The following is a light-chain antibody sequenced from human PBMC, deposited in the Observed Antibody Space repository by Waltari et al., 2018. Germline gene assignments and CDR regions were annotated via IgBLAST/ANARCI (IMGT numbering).Light chain of an antibody. CDR1: QSVGSSY. CDR2: AGS. CDR3: QQYGSPPYT. J-gene: IGKJ2*01. V-gene: IGKV3-20*01. Sequence: IVLTQSPGTLSLSPGERATLTCWASQSVGSSYLAWFQQKPGQAPRLLIYAGSSRATGIPDRFSGSGSGTDFTLTINRLEPEDSAVYYCQQYGSPPYTFGQGTKLEL.